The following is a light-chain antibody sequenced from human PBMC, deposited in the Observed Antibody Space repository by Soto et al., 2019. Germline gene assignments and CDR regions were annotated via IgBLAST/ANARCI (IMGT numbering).Light chain of an antibody. CDR2: DAS. J-gene: IGKJ5*01. Sequence: EIVLTQSPATLSLPPGERATLSCRASQSVSSYLAWYQQKPGQAPRLLIYDASNRATGIPARFSGSGSGTDFTLTISSLESEDFAVYYCQQRSNWPTTFGQGTRLEI. CDR1: QSVSSY. CDR3: QQRSNWPTT. V-gene: IGKV3-11*01.